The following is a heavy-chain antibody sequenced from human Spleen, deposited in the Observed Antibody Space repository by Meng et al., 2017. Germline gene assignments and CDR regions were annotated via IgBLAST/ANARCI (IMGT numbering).Heavy chain of an antibody. J-gene: IGHJ3*02. D-gene: IGHD3-10*01. CDR3: TIYTRGHI. CDR2: IKQDGSEK. V-gene: IGHV3-7*03. CDR1: GFTFSSYW. Sequence: GGSLRLSCAVSGFTFSSYWMSWVRQAPGKGLEWVANIKQDGSEKYYVDSVKGRFTISRDNAKNSMYLQMNSLETEDTALYYCTIYTRGHIWGQGSMVTVSS.